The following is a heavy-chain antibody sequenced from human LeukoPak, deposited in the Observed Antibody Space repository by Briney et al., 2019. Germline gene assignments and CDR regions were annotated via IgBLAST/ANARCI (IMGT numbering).Heavy chain of an antibody. V-gene: IGHV3-33*06. Sequence: PGGSLRLSCAASGFTFSSYGMHWVRQAPGKGLEWVAVIWYDGSNKYYADSVKGRFTISRDNSKNTLYLQMISLRAEDTAVYYCAKERMTTVFDYWGQGTLVTVSS. CDR3: AKERMTTVFDY. CDR2: IWYDGSNK. D-gene: IGHD4-17*01. CDR1: GFTFSSYG. J-gene: IGHJ4*02.